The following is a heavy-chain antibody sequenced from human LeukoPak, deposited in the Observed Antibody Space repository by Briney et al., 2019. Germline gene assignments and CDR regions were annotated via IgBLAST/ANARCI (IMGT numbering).Heavy chain of an antibody. CDR1: GGSISTSSYY. V-gene: IGHV4-39*01. CDR2: IYYTGTT. Sequence: SETLSLTCTVSGGSISTSSYYWGWIRQSPATGLEWIGSIYYTGTTYYNLSLRSRLTISVNTSKNQFSLNLTSVTAADTAIYYCARHVRRLNDAFDIWGQGTMVTVSS. CDR3: ARHVRRLNDAFDI. D-gene: IGHD6-25*01. J-gene: IGHJ3*02.